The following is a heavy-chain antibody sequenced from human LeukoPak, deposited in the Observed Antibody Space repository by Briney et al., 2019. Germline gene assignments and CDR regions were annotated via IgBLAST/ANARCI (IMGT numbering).Heavy chain of an antibody. D-gene: IGHD3-10*01. V-gene: IGHV1-2*02. CDR3: ARDRGIDYYGSGSYYRHYYYYMDV. CDR1: GYTFTGYY. CDR2: INPNSGGT. Sequence: ASLKVSCKASGYTFTGYYMHWVRQAPGQGLEWMGWINPNSGGTNYAQKFQGRVTMTRDTSISTAYMELSRLRSDDTAVYYCARDRGIDYYGSGSYYRHYYYYMDVWGKGTTVTVSS. J-gene: IGHJ6*03.